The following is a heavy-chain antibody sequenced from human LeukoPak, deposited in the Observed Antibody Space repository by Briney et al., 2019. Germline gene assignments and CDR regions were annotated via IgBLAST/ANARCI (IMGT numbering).Heavy chain of an antibody. CDR3: AKRVVSTVTTDYFDY. CDR1: GFTFSSYA. J-gene: IGHJ4*02. CDR2: ISGSGGST. Sequence: GGSLRLPCAASGFTFSSYAMSWVRQAPGKGLEWVSAISGSGGSTYYADSVKGRFTISRDNSKNTLYVQMNSLRAEDTAIYYCAKRVVSTVTTDYFDYWGQGTLVTVSS. V-gene: IGHV3-23*01. D-gene: IGHD4-17*01.